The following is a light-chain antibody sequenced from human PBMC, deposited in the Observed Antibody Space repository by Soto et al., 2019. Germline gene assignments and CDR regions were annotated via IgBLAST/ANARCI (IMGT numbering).Light chain of an antibody. J-gene: IGKJ1*01. CDR3: PQDNSYWT. V-gene: IGKV1-5*03. Sequence: DIQMTQSPSTLSASVGDRVTITCRASQSISSWFAWYQQKPGKDPKLLIYKASSLESGVPSRFSGSGSGTEFTLSISSLHLVYFAAYYCPQDNSYWTFGHGTMV. CDR2: KAS. CDR1: QSISSW.